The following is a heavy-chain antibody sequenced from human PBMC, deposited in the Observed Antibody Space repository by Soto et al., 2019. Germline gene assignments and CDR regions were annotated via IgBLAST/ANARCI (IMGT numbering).Heavy chain of an antibody. D-gene: IGHD3-22*01. Sequence: SETLSLTCTVSGGSISGYYWSWIQQPPGKGLEWIGYIYYSGSTNYNPSLKSRVTISVDTSKNQFSLKLSSVTAADTAVYYCAREGGLYDSSGYLAFDIWGQGTMVT. CDR3: AREGGLYDSSGYLAFDI. J-gene: IGHJ3*02. CDR1: GGSISGYY. V-gene: IGHV4-59*01. CDR2: IYYSGST.